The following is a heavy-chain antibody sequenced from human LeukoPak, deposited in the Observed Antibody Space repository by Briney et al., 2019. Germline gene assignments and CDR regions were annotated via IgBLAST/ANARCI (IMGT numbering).Heavy chain of an antibody. CDR1: GYTFTSYY. CDR2: INPSGGTT. V-gene: IGHV1-46*01. Sequence: ASVKVSCKASGYTFTSYYMHWVRQAPGQGLEWMGIINPSGGTTTYAQKFQGRVTMTRDTSTSTVYMELSSLRSEDTAVYYCARDRCSSTSCYVEGPSDSYNWFDPWGQGTLVTVSS. J-gene: IGHJ5*02. CDR3: ARDRCSSTSCYVEGPSDSYNWFDP. D-gene: IGHD2-2*01.